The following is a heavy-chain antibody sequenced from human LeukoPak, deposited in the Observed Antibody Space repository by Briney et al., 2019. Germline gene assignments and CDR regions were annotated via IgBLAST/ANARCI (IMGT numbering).Heavy chain of an antibody. V-gene: IGHV3-33*01. CDR3: ARDFRYQDSSGYYSFDY. CDR2: IWYDGSNK. J-gene: IGHJ4*02. Sequence: TGGSLRLSCAASGFTFSSYGMHWVRQAPGKGLEWVAVIWYDGSNKYYADSVKGRFTISRDNSKNTLYLQMNSLRDEDTAVYYCARDFRYQDSSGYYSFDYWGQGTLVTVSS. D-gene: IGHD3-22*01. CDR1: GFTFSSYG.